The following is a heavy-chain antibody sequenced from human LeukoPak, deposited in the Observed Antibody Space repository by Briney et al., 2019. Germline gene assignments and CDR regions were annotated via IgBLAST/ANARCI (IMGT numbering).Heavy chain of an antibody. Sequence: GGSLRLSCAASGFTVSSSNMSWVRQAPGKGLEWVSVFYGDGSAYYADSVKGSFTNSRDDSKNTLYLQMNSLRVEDTAVYYCARGTYCSAGSCYSSQLLDYWGQGALVIVSS. CDR2: FYGDGSA. D-gene: IGHD2-15*01. CDR1: GFTVSSSN. V-gene: IGHV3-53*01. J-gene: IGHJ4*02. CDR3: ARGTYCSAGSCYSSQLLDY.